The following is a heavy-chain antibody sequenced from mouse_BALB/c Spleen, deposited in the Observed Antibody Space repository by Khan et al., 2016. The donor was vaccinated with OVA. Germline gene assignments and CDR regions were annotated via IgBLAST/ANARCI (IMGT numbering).Heavy chain of an antibody. CDR2: ISSGGSYT. V-gene: IGHV5-6-4*01. CDR1: GFTFSTYT. J-gene: IGHJ2*01. Sequence: EVELVESGGGLVKPGGSLKLSCAASGFTFSTYTMSWVRQTPEKRLEWVATISSGGSYTFSPDSMKGRFTISRNTAMNTLTMQLSTLKSEDTVMDYCTCDRVMRAVYFDYWGQGTTLTVSS. CDR3: TCDRVMRAVYFDY. D-gene: IGHD1-1*01.